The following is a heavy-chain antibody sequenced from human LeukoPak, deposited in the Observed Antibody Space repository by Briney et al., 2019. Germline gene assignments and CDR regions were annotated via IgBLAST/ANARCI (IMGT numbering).Heavy chain of an antibody. V-gene: IGHV3-30*07. CDR1: GFTFSSYA. Sequence: GRSLRLSCAASGFTFSSYAMHWVRQAPGKGLEWVAVISYDGGNKYYADSVKGRFTISRDNSKNTLYLQMNSLRAEDTAVYYCAGDGDYGDYGAYWGQGTLVTVSS. J-gene: IGHJ4*02. CDR2: ISYDGGNK. D-gene: IGHD4-17*01. CDR3: AGDGDYGDYGAY.